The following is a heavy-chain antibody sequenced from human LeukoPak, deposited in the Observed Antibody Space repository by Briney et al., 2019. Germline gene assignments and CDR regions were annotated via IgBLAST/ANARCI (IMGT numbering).Heavy chain of an antibody. CDR3: AKVDGTGNSVFDY. V-gene: IGHV3-74*01. D-gene: IGHD6-19*01. Sequence: GWSLRLSCAASGCRFNTYWMHWVRQAAARGLVWVSRINPVGRTTDYANSVKGRFTISRDNAKNTLYLQMDSLRVEDTATYYCAKVDGTGNSVFDYWGQGTLVPVSS. CDR2: INPVGRTT. CDR1: GCRFNTYW. J-gene: IGHJ4*02.